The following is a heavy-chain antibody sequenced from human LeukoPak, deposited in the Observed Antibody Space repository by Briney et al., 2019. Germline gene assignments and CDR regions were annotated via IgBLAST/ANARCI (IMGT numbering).Heavy chain of an antibody. Sequence: GGSLRLSCAASGFTFSTYDMSWVRQAPGKGLDWVAVVRGNGGNTYYSDSVKGRFTISRDNSKNTLYLQMSSLRAEDTAVYYCAREMATTETFDCWGQGTLVTVSS. CDR2: VRGNGGNT. D-gene: IGHD5-24*01. CDR1: GFTFSTYD. CDR3: AREMATTETFDC. V-gene: IGHV3-23*01. J-gene: IGHJ4*02.